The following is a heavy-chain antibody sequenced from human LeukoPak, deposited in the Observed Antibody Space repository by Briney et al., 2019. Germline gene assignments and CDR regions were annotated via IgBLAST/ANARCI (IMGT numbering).Heavy chain of an antibody. Sequence: ASVKVSCKASGYTFTSYDINWVRQATGQGLEWMGWMNPNSGNTGYAQKFQGRVTMARNTSISTAYMELSSLRSEDTAVYYCARAQSLVRGTPPGYWGQGTLVTVSS. V-gene: IGHV1-8*01. D-gene: IGHD3-10*01. CDR1: GYTFTSYD. CDR3: ARAQSLVRGTPPGY. CDR2: MNPNSGNT. J-gene: IGHJ4*02.